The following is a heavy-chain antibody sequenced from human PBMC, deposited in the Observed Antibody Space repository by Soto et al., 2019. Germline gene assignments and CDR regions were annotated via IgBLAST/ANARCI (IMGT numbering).Heavy chain of an antibody. Sequence: GGSLRLSSGTSGFTFSSYGIHWVRQAPGKGLEWVAVIWYDGSNKYYADSVKGRFTISRDNSKNTLYLQMNSLRAEDTAVYYCARELDYGMDVWGQGTTVTVSS. J-gene: IGHJ6*02. CDR3: ARELDYGMDV. CDR2: IWYDGSNK. V-gene: IGHV3-33*01. CDR1: GFTFSSYG.